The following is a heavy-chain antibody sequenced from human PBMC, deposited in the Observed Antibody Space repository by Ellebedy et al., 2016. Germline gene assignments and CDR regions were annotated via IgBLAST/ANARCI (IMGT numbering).Heavy chain of an antibody. J-gene: IGHJ4*02. D-gene: IGHD2/OR15-2a*01. Sequence: ASVKVSCKASGYTFTGYYMHWVRQAPGQGLAWMGIINPSCGTTSYAQKFQGRVTMTSDTSTSTVYMEVRSLRSEDTAVFYCARAPGIENSYFHYWGQGTLVTVSS. CDR2: INPSCGTT. CDR3: ARAPGIENSYFHY. V-gene: IGHV1-46*01. CDR1: GYTFTGYY.